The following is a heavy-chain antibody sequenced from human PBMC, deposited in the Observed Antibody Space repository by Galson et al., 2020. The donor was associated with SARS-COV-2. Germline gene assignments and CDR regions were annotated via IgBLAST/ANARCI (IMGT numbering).Heavy chain of an antibody. D-gene: IGHD3-10*01. V-gene: IGHV3-11*01. CDR1: GFTFSDYY. Sequence: NSGGSLRLSCAASGFTFSDYYMSWIRQAPGKGLEWVSYISSSGSTIYYADSVKGRFTISRDNAKNSLYLQMNSLRAEDTAVYYCASYASPYYGSGSYSVFDPWGQGTLVPVSS. J-gene: IGHJ5*02. CDR3: ASYASPYYGSGSYSVFDP. CDR2: ISSSGSTI.